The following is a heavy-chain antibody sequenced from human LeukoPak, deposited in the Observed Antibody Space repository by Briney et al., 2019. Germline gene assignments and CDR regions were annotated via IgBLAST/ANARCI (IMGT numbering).Heavy chain of an antibody. CDR1: GFTFSSYS. V-gene: IGHV3-21*01. Sequence: GGSLRLSCAASGFTFSSYSMNWVRQAPGKGLEWVSSISSSSSYIYYADSVKGRFTISRDNAKNSLYLQMNSLRAEDTAVYYCARVRSTGSPIDYWGQGTLVTVSS. CDR2: ISSSSSYI. J-gene: IGHJ4*02. CDR3: ARVRSTGSPIDY. D-gene: IGHD3-10*01.